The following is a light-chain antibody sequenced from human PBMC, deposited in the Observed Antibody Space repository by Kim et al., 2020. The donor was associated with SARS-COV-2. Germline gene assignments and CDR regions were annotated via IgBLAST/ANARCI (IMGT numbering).Light chain of an antibody. CDR2: GAS. CDR1: QSLTSSF. Sequence: SPGQSATLSCRASQSLTSSFLAWYQQKPGRAPRLLIYGASSRATGIPDRFSGSGSGTDFTLTISRLEPEDFAVYYCQQYGSSPLTFGGGTKVDIK. CDR3: QQYGSSPLT. V-gene: IGKV3-20*01. J-gene: IGKJ4*01.